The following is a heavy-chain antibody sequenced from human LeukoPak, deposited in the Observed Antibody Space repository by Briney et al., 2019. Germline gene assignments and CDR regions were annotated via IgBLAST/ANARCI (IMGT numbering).Heavy chain of an antibody. D-gene: IGHD6-19*01. J-gene: IGHJ4*02. CDR2: ISGSGGST. CDR1: GFTFSIYA. Sequence: GGSLRLSCAASGFTFSIYAMSWVRQAPGKGLEWVSAISGSGGSTYYADSVKGRFTISRDNSKNTLYLHMNSLGAEDTAVYYCATLKQWLHDLGFDYWGQGTLVTVSS. V-gene: IGHV3-23*01. CDR3: ATLKQWLHDLGFDY.